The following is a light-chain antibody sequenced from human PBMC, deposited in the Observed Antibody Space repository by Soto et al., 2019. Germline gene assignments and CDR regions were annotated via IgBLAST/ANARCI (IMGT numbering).Light chain of an antibody. CDR3: SSYTTTSTFV. CDR1: SSDVGGYNY. V-gene: IGLV2-14*01. CDR2: EVF. Sequence: QSVLTQPASVSGSPGQSTTISCTGTSSDVGGYNYVSWYQQHPGKVPKLMIYEVFRRPSGVSNRFSGSKSGNTASLTISGLQAEDEADYYCSSYTTTSTFVFGGGTKVTVL. J-gene: IGLJ3*02.